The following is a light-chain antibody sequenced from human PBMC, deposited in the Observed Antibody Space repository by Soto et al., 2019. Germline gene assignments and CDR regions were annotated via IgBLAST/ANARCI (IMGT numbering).Light chain of an antibody. V-gene: IGKV3D-7*01. CDR1: QTISSTS. Sequence: EIVMTQSPATLSLSPGERATLSCRASQTISSTSLSWYQQKPGQAPRLLIYGAFTRATGIPGRFSGSESGTDFTLTITSLQPEDFAVYYCQQDYDLPYTFGQGTKLEIE. J-gene: IGKJ2*01. CDR2: GAF. CDR3: QQDYDLPYT.